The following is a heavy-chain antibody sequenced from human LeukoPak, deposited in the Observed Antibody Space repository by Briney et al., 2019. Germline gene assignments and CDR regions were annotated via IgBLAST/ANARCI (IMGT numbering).Heavy chain of an antibody. D-gene: IGHD3-22*01. CDR2: SYRSGST. V-gene: IGHV4-30-2*06. CDR1: GLSINSGGYE. J-gene: IGHJ4*02. Sequence: PSETLSLTCTVSGLSINSGGYEWSWIRQWPGRGLGRIGYSYRSGSTSDNPYIKSRVTISVDRSKNQFSLKLSSVTAADTDVYYCARSGGLDSTYYYDSSGYYWGDWGQGTLVTVSS. CDR3: ARSGGLDSTYYYDSSGYYWGD.